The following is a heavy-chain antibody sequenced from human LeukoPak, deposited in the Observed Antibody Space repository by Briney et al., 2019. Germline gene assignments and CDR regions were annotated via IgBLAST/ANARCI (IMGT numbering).Heavy chain of an antibody. Sequence: GGSLRLSCAASGFTFSDYYMSWIRQAPGKGLEWLSYISSSGYTIYYADSVKGRFTISRDNAKNSLYLQMNSLRAEDAAVYYCARKEYSSSWFAIDYWGQGTLVTVSS. V-gene: IGHV3-11*01. J-gene: IGHJ4*02. CDR3: ARKEYSSSWFAIDY. CDR2: ISSSGYTI. D-gene: IGHD6-13*01. CDR1: GFTFSDYY.